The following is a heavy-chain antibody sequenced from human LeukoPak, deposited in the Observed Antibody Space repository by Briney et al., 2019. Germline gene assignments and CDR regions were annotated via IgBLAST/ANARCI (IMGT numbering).Heavy chain of an antibody. CDR2: INPSGGST. CDR1: GYIFTTYD. Sequence: ASVKVSCKASGYIFTTYDIGWVRQATGQGLEWMGIINPSGGSTSYAQKFQGRVTMTRDTSTSTVYMELSSLRSEDTAVYYCARAGPRGSYYLVLFYWGQGTLVTVSS. CDR3: ARAGPRGSYYLVLFY. D-gene: IGHD1-26*01. V-gene: IGHV1-46*01. J-gene: IGHJ4*02.